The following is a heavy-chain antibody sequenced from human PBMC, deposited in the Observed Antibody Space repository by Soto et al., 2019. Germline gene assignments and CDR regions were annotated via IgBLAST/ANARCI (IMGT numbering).Heavy chain of an antibody. D-gene: IGHD3-3*01. CDR1: GFTFSSYS. Sequence: GGSLRLSCAASGFTFSSYSMNWVRQAPGKGLEWASYISSSSSTIYYADSVKGRFTISRDNAKNSLYLQMNSLRDEDTAVYYCARDEYYDFWSGYYTDYWGQGTLVTVSS. J-gene: IGHJ4*02. CDR3: ARDEYYDFWSGYYTDY. CDR2: ISSSSSTI. V-gene: IGHV3-48*02.